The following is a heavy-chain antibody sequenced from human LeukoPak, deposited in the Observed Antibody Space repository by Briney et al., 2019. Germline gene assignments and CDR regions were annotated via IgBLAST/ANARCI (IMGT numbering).Heavy chain of an antibody. CDR1: GFTFSSYG. D-gene: IGHD2-2*01. CDR3: AKEVGYCSGTSCYAPLY. CDR2: ISYDGSNK. J-gene: IGHJ4*02. V-gene: IGHV3-30*18. Sequence: PGGSLRLSCAASGFTFSSYGMHWVRQAPGKGLEWVAVISYDGSNKYYADSVKGRFTISRDNSKNTLYLQMNGLRAEDTAVYYCAKEVGYCSGTSCYAPLYWGQGTLVTVSS.